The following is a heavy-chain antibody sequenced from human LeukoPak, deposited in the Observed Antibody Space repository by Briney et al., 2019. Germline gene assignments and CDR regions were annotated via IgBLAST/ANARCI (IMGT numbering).Heavy chain of an antibody. D-gene: IGHD2-21*02. J-gene: IGHJ3*02. V-gene: IGHV5-51*01. CDR1: GYSFTSYW. Sequence: GESLKISCKGSGYSFTSYWIGWVRQMPGKGLEWMEIIYPGDSDTRYSPSFQGQVTISADKSISTAYLQWSSLKASDTAMYYCARPNCGGHCYPVNDAFDIWGQRTMVTVSS. CDR2: IYPGDSDT. CDR3: ARPNCGGHCYPVNDAFDI.